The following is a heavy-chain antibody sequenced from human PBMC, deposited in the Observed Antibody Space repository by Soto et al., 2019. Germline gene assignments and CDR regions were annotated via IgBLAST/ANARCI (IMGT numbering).Heavy chain of an antibody. J-gene: IGHJ4*02. CDR2: IYYSGST. Sequence: TSETLSLTCTVSGGSISSCGYYWSWIRQHPGKGLEWIGYIYYSGSTYYNPSLKSRVTISVDTSKNQFSLKLSSVTAADTAVYYCARAKYYYDSSGYRLFLREFDYWGQGTLVTVSS. D-gene: IGHD3-22*01. CDR1: GGSISSCGYY. CDR3: ARAKYYYDSSGYRLFLREFDY. V-gene: IGHV4-31*03.